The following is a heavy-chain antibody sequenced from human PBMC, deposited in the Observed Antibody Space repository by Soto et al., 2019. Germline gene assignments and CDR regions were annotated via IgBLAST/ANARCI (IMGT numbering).Heavy chain of an antibody. V-gene: IGHV3-23*01. CDR1: GFTFSSYA. CDR2: ISGSGGST. D-gene: IGHD3-10*01. Sequence: EVQLLESGGGLVQPGGSLRLSCAASGFTFSSYAMSWVRQAPGRGLEWVSAISGSGGSTYYADSVKGRFTISRDNSKNTLYLQMNTLRAEDTAVYYCAPHLWFGELYYWGQGPLVTVSS. J-gene: IGHJ4*02. CDR3: APHLWFGELYY.